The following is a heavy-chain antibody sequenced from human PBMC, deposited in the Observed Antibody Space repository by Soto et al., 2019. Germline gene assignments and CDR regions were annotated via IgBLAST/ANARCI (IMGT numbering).Heavy chain of an antibody. CDR1: GFTVSSNY. Sequence: EVQLVETGGGLIQPGGSLRLSCAASGFTVSSNYMSWVRQAPGKGLEWVSVIYSGGSTYYADSVKGRFTISRDNSKNTLYLQMTSLRAEDTAVYYCATQINYDILTGYPHYYYYGMDVWGQGTTVTVSS. J-gene: IGHJ6*02. CDR2: IYSGGST. D-gene: IGHD3-9*01. V-gene: IGHV3-53*02. CDR3: ATQINYDILTGYPHYYYYGMDV.